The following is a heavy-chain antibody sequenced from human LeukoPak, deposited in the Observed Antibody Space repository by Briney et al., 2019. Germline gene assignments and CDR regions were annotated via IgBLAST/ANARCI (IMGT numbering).Heavy chain of an antibody. D-gene: IGHD6-13*01. J-gene: IGHJ6*02. V-gene: IGHV1-2*02. CDR2: INPNSGAT. Sequence: ASVKVSCEASGYTFTGYYMHGVRQAPGQGLEWMGWINPNSGATNYTQKFQGRVPMTRDTSISTGYIEQGRVSSDDAAVYYCASVGGEYSSSWYPRAYGMDVWGQGTTVTVCS. CDR3: ASVGGEYSSSWYPRAYGMDV. CDR1: GYTFTGYY.